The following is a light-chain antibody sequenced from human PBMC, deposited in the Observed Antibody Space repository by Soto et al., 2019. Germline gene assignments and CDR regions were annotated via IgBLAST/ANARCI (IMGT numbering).Light chain of an antibody. V-gene: IGLV2-8*01. Sequence: QSALTQPPSASGSPGQSVTISCTGTSSDVGGYNYVSWYQQHPGKAPKLMIYDVSKRPSGVPDRFSGSKSGNTASLTVSGLHAEDEADYYCISYAGSNNVFGTGTKLTVL. CDR1: SSDVGGYNY. CDR2: DVS. J-gene: IGLJ1*01. CDR3: ISYAGSNNV.